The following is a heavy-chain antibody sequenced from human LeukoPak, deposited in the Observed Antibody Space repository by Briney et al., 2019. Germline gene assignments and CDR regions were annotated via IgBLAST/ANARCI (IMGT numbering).Heavy chain of an antibody. D-gene: IGHD5-18*01. CDR2: INPNSGGA. J-gene: IGHJ4*02. CDR1: GYTFTGYY. CDR3: ARAHVDTAMVTSLGY. V-gene: IGHV1-2*02. Sequence: ASVKVSCKTSGYTFTGYYMHWVRQAPGQGLEWMGWINPNSGGANYAQNFQGRVTMARDTSISTAYMELSRLTSDDTAVYYCARAHVDTAMVTSLGYWGQGTLVTVSS.